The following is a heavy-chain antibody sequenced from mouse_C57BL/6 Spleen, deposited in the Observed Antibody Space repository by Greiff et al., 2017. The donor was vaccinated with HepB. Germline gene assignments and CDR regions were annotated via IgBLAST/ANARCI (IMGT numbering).Heavy chain of an antibody. J-gene: IGHJ2*01. V-gene: IGHV5-17*01. D-gene: IGHD1-1*01. Sequence: EVKVVESGGGLVKPGGSLKLSCAASGFTFSDYGMHWVRQAPEKGLEWVAYISSGSSTIYYADTVKGRFTISRDNAKNTLFLQMTSLRSEDTAMYYCARRDYYYGLDYWGQGTTLTVSS. CDR3: ARRDYYYGLDY. CDR2: ISSGSSTI. CDR1: GFTFSDYG.